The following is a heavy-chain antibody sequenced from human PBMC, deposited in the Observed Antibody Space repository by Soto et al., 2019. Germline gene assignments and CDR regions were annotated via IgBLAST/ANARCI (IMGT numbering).Heavy chain of an antibody. D-gene: IGHD6-13*01. Sequence: ASVKVSCKASGYTFTSYGISWVRQAPGQGLEWMGWISAYNGNTNYAQKLQGRVTMTTDTSTSTAYMELRSLRSDDKAVYYCARYDRSRWPNDAFDIWGQGIMVTVS. CDR1: GYTFTSYG. V-gene: IGHV1-18*01. J-gene: IGHJ3*02. CDR2: ISAYNGNT. CDR3: ARYDRSRWPNDAFDI.